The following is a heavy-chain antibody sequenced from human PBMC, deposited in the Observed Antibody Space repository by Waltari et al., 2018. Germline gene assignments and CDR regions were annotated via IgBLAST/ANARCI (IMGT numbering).Heavy chain of an antibody. CDR2: ISSGGTSR. Sequence: HLVASGGGTAQPGGSLRLSCAASGFTFSNYEGNWVRQAPGKGLGWISYISSGGTSRNDADSVKGRFTISRHNVNNSLSLQMDGLRVGDTALYYCVREGFHGDCDLWGQGALVTVSS. V-gene: IGHV3-48*03. J-gene: IGHJ5*02. CDR1: GFTFSNYE. D-gene: IGHD4-17*01. CDR3: VREGFHGDCDL.